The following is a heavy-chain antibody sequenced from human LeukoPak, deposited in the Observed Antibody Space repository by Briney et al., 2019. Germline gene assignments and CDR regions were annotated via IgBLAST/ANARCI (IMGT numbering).Heavy chain of an antibody. CDR3: ARLWRAAIDY. CDR2: FYYSGST. J-gene: IGHJ4*02. D-gene: IGHD1-1*01. V-gene: IGHV4-39*01. Sequence: PSETLSLTCTVVSGGSIISSSYYWGWIRQPPGKGLEWIGSFYYSGSTYYNPSLKSRVTISADTSKNQFSLKLSSVTAADTAVYYCARLWRAAIDYGGPGILVTVSS. CDR1: GGSIISSSYY.